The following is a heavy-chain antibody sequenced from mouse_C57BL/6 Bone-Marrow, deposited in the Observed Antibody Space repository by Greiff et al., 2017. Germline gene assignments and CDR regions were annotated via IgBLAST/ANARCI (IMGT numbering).Heavy chain of an antibody. Sequence: EVQLVESGAELVRPGASVKLSCTASGFNIKDDYMHWVKQRPEQGLEWIGWIDPENGDTEYASKFQGKATITADTSSNTAYLQLSSLTSEDTAVYYCTTRGNYVAMDYWGQGTSVTVSS. J-gene: IGHJ4*01. V-gene: IGHV14-4*01. D-gene: IGHD2-1*01. CDR2: IDPENGDT. CDR1: GFNIKDDY. CDR3: TTRGNYVAMDY.